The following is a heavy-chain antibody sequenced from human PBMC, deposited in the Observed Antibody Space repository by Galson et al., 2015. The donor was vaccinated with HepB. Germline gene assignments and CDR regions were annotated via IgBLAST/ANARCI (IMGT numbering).Heavy chain of an antibody. CDR2: INPNSGGT. D-gene: IGHD3-3*01. CDR3: ARTGMYDLLSGYYSRYYFDY. CDR1: GYTFTGFY. J-gene: IGHJ4*02. V-gene: IGHV1-2*06. Sequence: SVKVSCKASGYTFTGFYMHWVRQAPGQGLEWMGRINPNSGGTNYAQKFQGRVTMTRDASISTAYMELSRLRSDDAAIYYCARTGMYDLLSGYYSRYYFDYWGQGTLFTVSS.